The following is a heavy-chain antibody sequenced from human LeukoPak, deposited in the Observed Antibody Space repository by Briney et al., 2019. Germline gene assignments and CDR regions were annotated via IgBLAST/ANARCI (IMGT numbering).Heavy chain of an antibody. D-gene: IGHD2-2*01. CDR3: ARGPDCSSTSCYDREDKELRYFDWLLPFDY. J-gene: IGHJ4*02. Sequence: SVKVSCKASGGSFSSYAISWVRQAPGQGLEWMGGIIPIFGTANYAQKFQGRGTITADKSTSTAYMELSSLRSEDTAVYYCARGPDCSSTSCYDREDKELRYFDWLLPFDYWGQGTLVTVSS. CDR1: GGSFSSYA. CDR2: IIPIFGTA. V-gene: IGHV1-69*06.